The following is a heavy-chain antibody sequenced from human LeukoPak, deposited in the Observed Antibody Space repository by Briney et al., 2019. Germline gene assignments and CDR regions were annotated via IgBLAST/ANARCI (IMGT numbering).Heavy chain of an antibody. CDR2: ISYDGHTK. D-gene: IGHD2-8*01. CDR1: GFTFSSSA. CDR3: ARPLFNGLNDVLDV. V-gene: IGHV3-30-3*01. J-gene: IGHJ3*01. Sequence: AGGSLRLSCAASGFTFSSSAIHWVRQAPGKGLEWVAVISYDGHTKYYADSVKGRFTLSRDNSKDTLFLQMNSLRLEDTALYFCARPLFNGLNDVLDVWGQGTMVTVSS.